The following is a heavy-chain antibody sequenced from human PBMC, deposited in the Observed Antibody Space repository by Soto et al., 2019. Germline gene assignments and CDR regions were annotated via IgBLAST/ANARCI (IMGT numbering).Heavy chain of an antibody. V-gene: IGHV1-3*01. D-gene: IGHD6-19*01. CDR1: GYTFTSYA. Sequence: ASVKVSCKASGYTFTSYAMHWVRQAPGQRLEWMGWINAGNGNTKYSQKFQGRVTITRDTSASTAYMELSSLRSEDTAVYYCARCQSGIAVAEFDYWGQGTLVTVSS. CDR3: ARCQSGIAVAEFDY. J-gene: IGHJ4*02. CDR2: INAGNGNT.